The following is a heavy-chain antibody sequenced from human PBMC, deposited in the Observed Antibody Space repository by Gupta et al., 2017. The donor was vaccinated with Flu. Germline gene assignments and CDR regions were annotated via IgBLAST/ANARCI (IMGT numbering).Heavy chain of an antibody. Sequence: QVQLQQWGAGLLKPSETLSLTCAVYGGSFSGYYWSWIRQPPGKGLEWIGEINHSGSTNYNPSLKSRVTISVDTSKNQFSLKLSSVTAADTAVYYCASLKAPVAVAGTGSTYFDYWGQGTLVTVSS. CDR1: GGSFSGYY. CDR3: ASLKAPVAVAGTGSTYFDY. J-gene: IGHJ4*02. V-gene: IGHV4-34*01. CDR2: INHSGST. D-gene: IGHD6-19*01.